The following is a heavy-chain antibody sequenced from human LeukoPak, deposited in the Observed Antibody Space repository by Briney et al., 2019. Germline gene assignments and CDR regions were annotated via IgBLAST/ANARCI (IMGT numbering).Heavy chain of an antibody. CDR2: IYYSGST. Sequence: SETLSLTCTVSGGSISSGDYYWSWIRQPPGKGLEWIGYIYYSGSTYYNLSLKSRVTISVDTSKNQFSLKLSSVTAADTAVYYCARELGGVDRAFDYWGQGTLVTVSS. D-gene: IGHD1-26*01. CDR3: ARELGGVDRAFDY. V-gene: IGHV4-30-4*01. J-gene: IGHJ4*02. CDR1: GGSISSGDYY.